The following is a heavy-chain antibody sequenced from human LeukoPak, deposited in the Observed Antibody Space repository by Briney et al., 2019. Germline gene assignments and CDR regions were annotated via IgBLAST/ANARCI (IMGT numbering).Heavy chain of an antibody. V-gene: IGHV3-30*04. Sequence: PGRSLRLSCAASGFTFNSYAIHWVRQAPGKGLEWVAVISYDGSNKYYAESVKGRFTISRDNSKNTLYLQLNSLRPDDTAVYYCARDQLAYSGYDTLFDYWGQGTLVTVSP. CDR2: ISYDGSNK. CDR3: ARDQLAYSGYDTLFDY. D-gene: IGHD5-12*01. CDR1: GFTFNSYA. J-gene: IGHJ4*02.